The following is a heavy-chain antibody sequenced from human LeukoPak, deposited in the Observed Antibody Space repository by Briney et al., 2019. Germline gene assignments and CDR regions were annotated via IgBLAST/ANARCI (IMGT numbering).Heavy chain of an antibody. D-gene: IGHD1-26*01. CDR1: GFTFSYYG. CDR3: AGRTPTVGPDAFDI. J-gene: IGHJ3*02. Sequence: AGGSLRLSCAASGFTFSYYGMHWVRQAPGKGLEWVAFIRYDGNNKSYADSVKGRFTISRDNAKNSLYLQMNSLRAEDTAVYYCAGRTPTVGPDAFDIWGQGTMVTVSS. CDR2: IRYDGNNK. V-gene: IGHV3-30*02.